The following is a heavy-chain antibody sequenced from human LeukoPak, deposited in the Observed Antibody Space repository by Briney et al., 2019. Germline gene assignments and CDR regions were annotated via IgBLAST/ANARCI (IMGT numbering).Heavy chain of an antibody. J-gene: IGHJ4*02. CDR2: INHSGST. Sequence: PSETLSLTCTVSGDSISSFHWSWIRQPPGKGLEWIGEINHSGSTNYNPSLKSRVTISVDTSKNQFSLKLSSVTAADTAVYYCARGTGYYGSGSYPDYWGQGTLVTVSP. D-gene: IGHD3-10*01. V-gene: IGHV4-34*01. CDR1: GDSISSFH. CDR3: ARGTGYYGSGSYPDY.